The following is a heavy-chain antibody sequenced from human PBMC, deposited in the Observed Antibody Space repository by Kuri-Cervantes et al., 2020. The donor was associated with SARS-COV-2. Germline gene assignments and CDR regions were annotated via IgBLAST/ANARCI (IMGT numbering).Heavy chain of an antibody. CDR3: ARGDLGYCSGGSCYNWFDP. D-gene: IGHD2-15*01. CDR1: GFTFSSYD. J-gene: IGHJ5*02. Sequence: GESLKISCAASGFTFSSYDMHWVRQATGKGLEWVSAIGTAGDPYYPGSVKGRFTISRENAKNSLYLQMNSLRAEDTAVYYCARGDLGYCSGGSCYNWFDPWGQETLVTVSS. CDR2: IGTAGDP. V-gene: IGHV3-13*05.